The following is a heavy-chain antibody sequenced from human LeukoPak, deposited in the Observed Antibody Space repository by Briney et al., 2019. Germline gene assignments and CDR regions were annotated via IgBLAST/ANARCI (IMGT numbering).Heavy chain of an antibody. CDR1: GGSISSYY. D-gene: IGHD3-22*01. CDR2: IYYSGST. CDR3: ASYYYDSSGYYDY. J-gene: IGHJ4*02. Sequence: SETLSLTCTVSGGSISSYYWSWTRQPPGKGLEWIGYIYYSGSTNYNPSLKSRVTISVDTSKSQFSLKLSSVTAADTAVYYCASYYYDSSGYYDYWGQGTLVTVSS. V-gene: IGHV4-59*12.